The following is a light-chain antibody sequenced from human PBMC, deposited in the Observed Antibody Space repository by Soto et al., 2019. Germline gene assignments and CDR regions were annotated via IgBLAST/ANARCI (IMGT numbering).Light chain of an antibody. Sequence: EIVLTQSPGTLSLSPGERATLSCRASQSVSSSYLAWYQQKPGQAPRLLIYGASSRPTGIPDRFSGSGSGTDFTLTISRLEPEDFAVYYCQQYGSSPYTCGRGTKLEIK. J-gene: IGKJ2*01. V-gene: IGKV3-20*01. CDR1: QSVSSSY. CDR3: QQYGSSPYT. CDR2: GAS.